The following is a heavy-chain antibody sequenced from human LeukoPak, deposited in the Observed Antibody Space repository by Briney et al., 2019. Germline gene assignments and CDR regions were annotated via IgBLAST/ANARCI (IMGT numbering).Heavy chain of an antibody. CDR3: ARQCERSGMATIACSYYYYGMDV. CDR1: GASISSDY. Sequence: SETLSLTCIVSGASISSDYWSWVRQPPGKGLECIGYVYYSGGTNYNPSLKSRVTMSLDTSKNQFSLKLTSVTAADTAVYYCARQCERSGMATIACSYYYYGMDVWGQGTTVTVSS. CDR2: VYYSGGT. D-gene: IGHD5-24*01. J-gene: IGHJ6*02. V-gene: IGHV4-59*08.